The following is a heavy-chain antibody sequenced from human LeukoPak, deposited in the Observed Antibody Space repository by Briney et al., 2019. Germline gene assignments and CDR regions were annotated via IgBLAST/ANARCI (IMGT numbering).Heavy chain of an antibody. CDR3: ARDSCGGDCWNAFDI. CDR2: INSDGSWT. V-gene: IGHV3-74*01. J-gene: IGHJ3*02. Sequence: TGGSLRLSCAASGNYWMHWVRQAPGKGLVWVSHINSDGSWTSYADSVKGRFTISKDNAKNSLYLQMNSLRAEDTAVYYCARDSCGGDCWNAFDIWGQGTMVTVSS. CDR1: GNYW. D-gene: IGHD2-21*02.